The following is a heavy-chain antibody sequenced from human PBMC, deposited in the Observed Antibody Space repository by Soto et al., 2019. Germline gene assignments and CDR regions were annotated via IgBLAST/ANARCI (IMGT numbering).Heavy chain of an antibody. J-gene: IGHJ6*02. V-gene: IGHV1-18*01. CDR2: ISAYNGNT. CDR1: GYTFTSYG. Sequence: GASVKVSCKASGYTFTSYGISWVRQAPGQGLEWMGWISAYNGNTNYAQKLQGRVTMTTDTSTSTAYMELRSLRSDDTAGYYCARDSYYYDSSGPINGMDVWGQGTTVTVSS. D-gene: IGHD3-22*01. CDR3: ARDSYYYDSSGPINGMDV.